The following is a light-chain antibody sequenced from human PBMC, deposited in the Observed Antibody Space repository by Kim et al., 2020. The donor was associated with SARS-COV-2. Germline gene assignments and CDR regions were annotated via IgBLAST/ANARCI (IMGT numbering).Light chain of an antibody. CDR1: QSVSSTY. Sequence: PGERATPSCRTSQSVSSTYLAWYQQKPGQAPRLLIYGASGRATGIPDRFSGSGSGTDFTLTISRLEPEDFALYYCQHYDRSPPMYTFGQGTKLEI. J-gene: IGKJ2*01. CDR3: QHYDRSPPMYT. CDR2: GAS. V-gene: IGKV3-20*01.